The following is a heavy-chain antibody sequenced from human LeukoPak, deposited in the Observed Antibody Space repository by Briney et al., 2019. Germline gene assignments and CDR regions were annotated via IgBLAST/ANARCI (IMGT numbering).Heavy chain of an antibody. D-gene: IGHD2-15*01. V-gene: IGHV3-74*01. CDR3: TRDPHCSGGGCYSSAMDV. J-gene: IGHJ6*02. Sequence: GGSLRLSCAASGFTFSSYWMHWVRQAPGKGLVWVSRINSDGSRTNYADSVKGRFTISRDNAKNTVYLQMNSLRAEDTAIYYCTRDPHCSGGGCYSSAMDVWGQGTMVTVSS. CDR1: GFTFSSYW. CDR2: INSDGSRT.